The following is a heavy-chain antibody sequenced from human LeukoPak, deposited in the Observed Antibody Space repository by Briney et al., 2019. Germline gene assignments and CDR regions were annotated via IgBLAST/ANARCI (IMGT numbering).Heavy chain of an antibody. Sequence: ASVKVSCKASGCTFTSYDINWVRQATGQGLEWMGWMNPNSGNTGYAQKFQGRGTMTRNTSISTAYMELSSLRSEDTAVYYCARVPRGSGFDYWGQGTLVTVSS. CDR1: GCTFTSYD. CDR2: MNPNSGNT. CDR3: ARVPRGSGFDY. V-gene: IGHV1-8*01. J-gene: IGHJ4*02. D-gene: IGHD3-16*01.